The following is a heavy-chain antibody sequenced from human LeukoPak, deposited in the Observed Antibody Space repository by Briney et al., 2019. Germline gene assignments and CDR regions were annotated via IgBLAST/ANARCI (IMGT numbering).Heavy chain of an antibody. V-gene: IGHV4-34*01. CDR2: INHSGST. CDR3: ARGAATGYYFDY. CDR1: GDSISTYY. J-gene: IGHJ4*02. Sequence: SETLSLTCTVSGDSISTYYWSWIRQPPGKGLEWIGEINHSGSTNYNPSLKSRVTISVDTSKNQFSLKLSSVTAADTAVYYCARGAATGYYFDYWGQGTLVTVSS. D-gene: IGHD6-25*01.